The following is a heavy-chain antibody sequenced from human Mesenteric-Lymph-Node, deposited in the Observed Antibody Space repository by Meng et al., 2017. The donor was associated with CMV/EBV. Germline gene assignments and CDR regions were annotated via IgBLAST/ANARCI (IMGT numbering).Heavy chain of an antibody. V-gene: IGHV3-23*01. J-gene: IGHJ4*02. CDR3: ARAPPPYCSGGSCYPDY. Sequence: GESLKISCAASGFTFSSYAMSWVRQAPGKGLEWVSGLSASGGSIYYADSVKGRFTISRDNSKNTLYLQMNSLRAEDTAVYYCARAPPPYCSGGSCYPDYWGQGTLVTVSS. CDR1: GFTFSSYA. D-gene: IGHD2-15*01. CDR2: LSASGGSI.